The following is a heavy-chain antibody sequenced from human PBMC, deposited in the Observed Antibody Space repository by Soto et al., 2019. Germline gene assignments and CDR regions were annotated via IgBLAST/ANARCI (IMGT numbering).Heavy chain of an antibody. CDR1: GGSISSGGYS. Sequence: SETLSLTCAVSGGSISSGGYSWSWIRQPPGKGLEWIGYIYHSGSTYYNPSLKSRVTISVDRSKNQFSLKLSSVTAADTAVYYCARESTMVRGVDHGMDVWGQGTTVTVSS. V-gene: IGHV4-30-2*01. D-gene: IGHD3-10*01. J-gene: IGHJ6*02. CDR3: ARESTMVRGVDHGMDV. CDR2: IYHSGST.